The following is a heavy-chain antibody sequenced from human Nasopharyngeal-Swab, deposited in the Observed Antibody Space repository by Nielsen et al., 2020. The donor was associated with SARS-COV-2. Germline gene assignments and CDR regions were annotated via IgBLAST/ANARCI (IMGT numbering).Heavy chain of an antibody. D-gene: IGHD6-19*01. Sequence: SETLSLTCTVSGGSISSGDYYWSWIRQPPGKGLEWIGYIYYSGSTYYNPSLKSRVTISVDTSQNQFSLKLSSVTAADTAVYYCARRSLRAVSGGMDVWGQGTTVTVSS. CDR2: IYYSGST. J-gene: IGHJ6*02. CDR1: GGSISSGDYY. V-gene: IGHV4-30-4*01. CDR3: ARRSLRAVSGGMDV.